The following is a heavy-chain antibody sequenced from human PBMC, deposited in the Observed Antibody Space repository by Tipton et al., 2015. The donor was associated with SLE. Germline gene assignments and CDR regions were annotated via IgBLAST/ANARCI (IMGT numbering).Heavy chain of an antibody. Sequence: TLSLTCTVSGGPISSGDYYWSWIRQPPGKGLEWIGYVYYSGSTYYNPSLKSRVTISVDTSKNQFSLKLSSVTAADTAVYYCAREVEREWEQWLVLDYWGQGTLVTVSS. J-gene: IGHJ4*02. CDR3: AREVEREWEQWLVLDY. CDR2: VYYSGST. CDR1: GGPISSGDYY. V-gene: IGHV4-30-4*01. D-gene: IGHD6-19*01.